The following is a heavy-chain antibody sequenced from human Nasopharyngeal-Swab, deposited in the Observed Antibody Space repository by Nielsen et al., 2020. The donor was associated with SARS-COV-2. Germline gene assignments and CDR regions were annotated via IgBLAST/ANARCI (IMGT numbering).Heavy chain of an antibody. Sequence: GESLKISCAASEFTFSSYAMTWVRQAPGKGLEWVSAISGSGAITYYADSVKGRFTISRDNSQNTLYLQMNSLRAEDTAVYYCAKDFRHNYDYWSGYFTNWGQGTLVTVSS. V-gene: IGHV3-23*01. CDR3: AKDFRHNYDYWSGYFTN. D-gene: IGHD3-3*01. J-gene: IGHJ4*02. CDR2: ISGSGAIT. CDR1: EFTFSSYA.